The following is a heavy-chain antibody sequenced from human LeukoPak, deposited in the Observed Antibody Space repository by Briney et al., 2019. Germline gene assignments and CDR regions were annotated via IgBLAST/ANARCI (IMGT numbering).Heavy chain of an antibody. V-gene: IGHV3-11*03. CDR2: ITTSGSST. Sequence: GGSLRLSCAASGFTFSDYYMTWIRQAPGKGLEWVSYITTSGSSTNYADSVKGRFTISRDNAKNLLYLQMNSLRAEDTAVYYCARRSSGSSFDYWGQGTLVTVSS. J-gene: IGHJ4*02. CDR3: ARRSSGSSFDY. CDR1: GFTFSDYY. D-gene: IGHD1-26*01.